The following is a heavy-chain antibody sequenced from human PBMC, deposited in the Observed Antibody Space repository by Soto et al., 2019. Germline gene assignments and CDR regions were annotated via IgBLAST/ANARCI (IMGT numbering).Heavy chain of an antibody. CDR2: ISGSTGNT. D-gene: IGHD3-16*01. V-gene: IGHV3-23*01. Sequence: VQLLESGGGLVQPGGSLRLSCAASGFAFSSYAMSWVHQAPGKGLEWVSTISGSTGNTYYADSVKGRFTISRDNSKNTLYLQMNSLRAEDTAVYYCANRGRYYFDYWGQGTLVTVSS. J-gene: IGHJ4*02. CDR1: GFAFSSYA. CDR3: ANRGRYYFDY.